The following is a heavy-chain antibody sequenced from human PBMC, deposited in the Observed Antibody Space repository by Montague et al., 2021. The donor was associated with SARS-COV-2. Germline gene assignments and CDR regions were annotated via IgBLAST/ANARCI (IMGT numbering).Heavy chain of an antibody. Sequence: LSLTCTVSGGSISSGGYYWSWIRQHPGKGLEWIGYIYYSGSTYYNPSLKSRVTISVDASKNQFSLKLSSVTAADTAVYYCARGSTIFGVVTFPFDYWGQGTLVTVSS. CDR2: IYYSGST. CDR3: ARGSTIFGVVTFPFDY. J-gene: IGHJ4*02. D-gene: IGHD3-3*01. CDR1: GGSISSGGYY. V-gene: IGHV4-31*03.